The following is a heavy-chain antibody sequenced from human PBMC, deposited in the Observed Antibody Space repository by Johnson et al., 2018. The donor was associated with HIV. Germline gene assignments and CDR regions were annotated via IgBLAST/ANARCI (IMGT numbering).Heavy chain of an antibody. CDR3: ARVAQSIAARPEAFDI. CDR1: GFTFSDYY. D-gene: IGHD6-6*01. J-gene: IGHJ3*02. Sequence: QLVESGGGLVKPGGSLRLSCAASGFTFSDYYMSWIRQAPGKGLEWVSYISSSGSTIYYADSVKGRFTISRDNAKNSLDLEMNSLRAEDTAVYYCARVAQSIAARPEAFDIWGQGTMVTVSS. V-gene: IGHV3-11*01. CDR2: ISSSGSTI.